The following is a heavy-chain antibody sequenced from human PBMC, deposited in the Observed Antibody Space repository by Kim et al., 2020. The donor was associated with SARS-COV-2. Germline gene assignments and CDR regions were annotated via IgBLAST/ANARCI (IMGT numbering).Heavy chain of an antibody. CDR3: ARDTDRDGYTRGQHFDY. CDR2: ISTDNGNT. D-gene: IGHD5-12*01. V-gene: IGHV1-18*01. J-gene: IGHJ4*02. CDR1: GYTFSTYG. Sequence: ASVKVSCKASGYTFSTYGISWVRRAPGQGLEWVGWISTDNGNTNYAQKFQSRVTMTTDTSTTTAYMELRSLRYDDAAVYYCARDTDRDGYTRGQHFDYWGQGTLVTVSS.